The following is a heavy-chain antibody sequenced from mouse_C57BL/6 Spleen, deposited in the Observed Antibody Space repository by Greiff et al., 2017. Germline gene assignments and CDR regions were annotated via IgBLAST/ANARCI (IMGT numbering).Heavy chain of an antibody. CDR1: GFNIKDYY. J-gene: IGHJ3*01. CDR2: IDPEDGET. Sequence: DVKLVESGAELVKPGASVKLSCTASGFNIKDYYMHWVKQRTEQGLEWIGRIDPEDGETKYAPKFQGKATITADTSSNTAYLQLSSLTSEDTAVYYCARNGVGFSWFAYWGQGTLVTVSA. CDR3: ARNGVGFSWFAY. V-gene: IGHV14-2*01.